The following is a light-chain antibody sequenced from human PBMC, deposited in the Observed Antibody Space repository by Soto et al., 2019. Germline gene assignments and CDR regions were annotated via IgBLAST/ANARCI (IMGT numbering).Light chain of an antibody. CDR2: DSD. CDR1: SANIGSNY. V-gene: IGLV1-51*01. J-gene: IGLJ2*01. CDR3: GAWDGSLSVVL. Sequence: QSVLTQPPSVYAAPGQKVTISCSGSSANIGSNYVSWYQHLPGTAPKLVIYDSDRRPSEIPDRFSGSKSGTSATLDITGLQTGDEADYYCGAWDGSLSVVLFGGGTKVTVL.